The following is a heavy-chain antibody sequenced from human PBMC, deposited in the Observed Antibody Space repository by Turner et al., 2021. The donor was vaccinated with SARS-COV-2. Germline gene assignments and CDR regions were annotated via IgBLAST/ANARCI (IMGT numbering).Heavy chain of an antibody. J-gene: IGHJ6*02. Sequence: QVQLVESGGGVVQPGRSLRLSRAAPGFPFTSYGMHWVRQAPGKGLEWVAVIWYDGRNKYYADSVKGRFTISRDNSKNTLYLQMNSLRAEDTAVYYCARDVLVAAGYAMDVWGQGTTVTVSS. D-gene: IGHD2-15*01. CDR1: GFPFTSYG. CDR3: ARDVLVAAGYAMDV. V-gene: IGHV3-33*01. CDR2: IWYDGRNK.